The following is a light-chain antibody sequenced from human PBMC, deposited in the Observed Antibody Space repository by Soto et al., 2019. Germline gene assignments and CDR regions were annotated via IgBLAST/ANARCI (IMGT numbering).Light chain of an antibody. CDR2: NNL. J-gene: IGLJ1*01. V-gene: IGLV1-40*01. CDR1: SSNIGAGYE. Sequence: QSVLTQPPSVSAAPGQKVTISCSGSSSNIGAGYEVHWYKQLPGTAPTLVIFNNLNRPSGVPERFSGSKSGTSASLVISGLQAEDEADYYCQSFDSSLRADVFGSGTKVTVL. CDR3: QSFDSSLRADV.